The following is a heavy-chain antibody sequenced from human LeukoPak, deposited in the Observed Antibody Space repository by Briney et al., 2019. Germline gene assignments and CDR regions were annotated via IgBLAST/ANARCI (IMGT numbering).Heavy chain of an antibody. D-gene: IGHD3-3*01. CDR1: ALTFTSSS. V-gene: IGHV3-23*01. Sequence: EGSLRLSCAASALTFTSSSAGCVRQAPGKGLEWVSFVTGNGATTYSADSVKGRFTISRENSTSTLYLQMNSLRAEDTAVYYCAKTQGYYDFWSDYPDVWGRGTTVTVSS. J-gene: IGHJ6*01. CDR2: VTGNGATT. CDR3: AKTQGYYDFWSDYPDV.